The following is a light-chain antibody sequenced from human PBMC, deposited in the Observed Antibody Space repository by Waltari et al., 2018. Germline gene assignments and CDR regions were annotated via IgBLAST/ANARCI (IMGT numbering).Light chain of an antibody. CDR3: QQYDTYPLT. Sequence: IQLSQSPSTLPASIGDRVPITCRASQNIKTWVAWFQQKPGKAPKFLVYKASSLNNGVPSRFTGSGSGTDFTLTITSLQPDDFATYFCQQYDTYPLTFGGGTKVEIK. CDR1: QNIKTW. CDR2: KAS. J-gene: IGKJ4*01. V-gene: IGKV1-5*03.